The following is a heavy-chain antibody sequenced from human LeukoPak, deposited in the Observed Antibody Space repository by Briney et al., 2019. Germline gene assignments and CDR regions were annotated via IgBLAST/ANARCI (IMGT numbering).Heavy chain of an antibody. CDR2: INPNSGGT. Sequence: ASVKVSCKASGYTFTGYYMHWVRQAPGQALESMGWINPNSGGTNYAQKFQGRVTMTGDTSISTAYMELRRLRSDDTAVYYCARDQHSNSWRIDYWGQGTLVTVSS. CDR1: GYTFTGYY. J-gene: IGHJ4*02. D-gene: IGHD6-13*01. V-gene: IGHV1-2*02. CDR3: ARDQHSNSWRIDY.